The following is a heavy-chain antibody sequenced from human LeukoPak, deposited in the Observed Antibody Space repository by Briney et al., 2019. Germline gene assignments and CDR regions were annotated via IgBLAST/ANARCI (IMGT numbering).Heavy chain of an antibody. Sequence: AGGSLRLSCPASGFTFSSYAMSWVRQAPGKGLEWVSAISGSGGSTYYTDSVKGRFTISRDNSKNTLYLQLNSLRAEDTAVYYCAREGYSYGEYYFDYWGQGTLVTVSS. CDR1: GFTFSSYA. V-gene: IGHV3-23*01. CDR2: ISGSGGST. J-gene: IGHJ4*02. CDR3: AREGYSYGEYYFDY. D-gene: IGHD5-18*01.